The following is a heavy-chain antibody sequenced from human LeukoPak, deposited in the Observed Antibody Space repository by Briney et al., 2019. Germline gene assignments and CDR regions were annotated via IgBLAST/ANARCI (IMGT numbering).Heavy chain of an antibody. CDR1: GGSISSSSYY. V-gene: IGHV4-39*07. J-gene: IGHJ5*02. CDR2: IYYSGST. CDR3: ARDTNWFDP. Sequence: SETLSLTCTVSGGSISSSSYYWGWIRQPPGKGLEWIGSIYYSGSTYYNPSLKSRVTISVDTSKNQFSLKLSSVTAADTAVYYCARDTNWFDPWGQGTLVTVSS.